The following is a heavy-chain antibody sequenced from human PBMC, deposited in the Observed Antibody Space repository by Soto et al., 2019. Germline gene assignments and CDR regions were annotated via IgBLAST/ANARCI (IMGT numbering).Heavy chain of an antibody. V-gene: IGHV3-23*01. CDR2: ISGSGGST. CDR3: ARGGSLNWYFDL. CDR1: GFTFSSYA. D-gene: IGHD1-26*01. Sequence: LRLSCAASGFTFSSYAMSWVRQAPGKGLEWVSAISGSGGSTYYADSVKGRFTISRDNSKNTLYLQMNSLRAEDTAVYYCARGGSLNWYFDLWGRGTLVTVSS. J-gene: IGHJ2*01.